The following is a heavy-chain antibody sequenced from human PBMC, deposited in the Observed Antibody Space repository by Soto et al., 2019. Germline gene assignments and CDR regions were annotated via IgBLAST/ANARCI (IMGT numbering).Heavy chain of an antibody. V-gene: IGHV1-8*01. D-gene: IGHD3-16*01. J-gene: IGHJ5*02. CDR1: GYSFTNND. Sequence: ASVKVSCKASGYSFTNNDVTWVRQATGQGLEWMGWMNPGSGDTGYAQKFQGRVTMTRDISIATACMELSSLRSDDTAIYYCARMATFGSLNWFDPWGQGTLVT. CDR2: MNPGSGDT. CDR3: ARMATFGSLNWFDP.